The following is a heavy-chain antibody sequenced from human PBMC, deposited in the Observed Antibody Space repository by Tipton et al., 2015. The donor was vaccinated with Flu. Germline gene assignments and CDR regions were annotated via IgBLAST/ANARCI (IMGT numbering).Heavy chain of an antibody. J-gene: IGHJ2*01. CDR1: GDSVSSYY. D-gene: IGHD4-11*01. Sequence: TLSLTCSVFGDSVSSYYWSWIRQPPGKGLEWIGYTHDSGTTNYNPSLKSRVTMSVDTSKNQLSLKVSSVTAADTAVYYCARHLHYINYVIPDFDLWGRGTQVTVSS. V-gene: IGHV4-59*08. CDR2: THDSGTT. CDR3: ARHLHYINYVIPDFDL.